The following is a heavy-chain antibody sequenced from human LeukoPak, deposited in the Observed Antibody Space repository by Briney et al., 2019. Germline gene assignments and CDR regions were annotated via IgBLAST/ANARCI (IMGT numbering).Heavy chain of an antibody. J-gene: IGHJ6*03. D-gene: IGHD4-11*01. Sequence: GGSLRLSCAASGFTFSSYAMSWVRQAPGKGLEWVSGISDSGDNTYYADSVKGRFTISRDNSKNTLYLQMNSLRAEDTAVYYCAKMGYSNYNYYYYMDVWGKGTTVTVSS. CDR1: GFTFSSYA. CDR3: AKMGYSNYNYYYYMDV. V-gene: IGHV3-23*01. CDR2: ISDSGDNT.